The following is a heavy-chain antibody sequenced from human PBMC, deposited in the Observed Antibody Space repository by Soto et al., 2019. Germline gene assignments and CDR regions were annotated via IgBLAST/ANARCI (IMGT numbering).Heavy chain of an antibody. CDR2: IIPIFGTA. J-gene: IGHJ6*02. V-gene: IGHV1-69*13. CDR3: GSSLKEGGIGGNYYYGMDV. CDR1: GGSLTNYA. Sequence: GASVKVSCKASGGSLTNYAFSWVRQAPGQGLEWLGGIIPIFGTADYAQKFQGRVTITADEPTSTVHMELSSLRSDDTAVYYCGSSLKEGGIGGNYYYGMDVWGQGKTVYVS. D-gene: IGHD3-16*01.